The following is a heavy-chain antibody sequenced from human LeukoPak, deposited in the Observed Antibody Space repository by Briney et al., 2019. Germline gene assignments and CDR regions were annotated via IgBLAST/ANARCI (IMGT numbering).Heavy chain of an antibody. D-gene: IGHD1-26*01. V-gene: IGHV1-46*01. CDR3: AQIVGATWAFDY. CDR1: GYTFTSYY. J-gene: IGHJ4*02. CDR2: INPSGGST. Sequence: ASVKVSCMASGYTFTSYYMHWVRQAPGQGLEWMGIINPSGGSTSYAQKFQGRVTMTRDTSTSTVYMELSSLRSEDTAVYYCAQIVGATWAFDYWGQGTLVTVSS.